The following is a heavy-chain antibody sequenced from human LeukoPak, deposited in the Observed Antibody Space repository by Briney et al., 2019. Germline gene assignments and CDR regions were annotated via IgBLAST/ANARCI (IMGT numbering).Heavy chain of an antibody. V-gene: IGHV1-18*01. CDR3: ASGAGTPYSSGWYGFGGDAFDI. CDR2: ISAYNGNT. CDR1: GYTFTSYG. D-gene: IGHD6-19*01. J-gene: IGHJ3*02. Sequence: ASVKVSCKASGYTFTSYGISWVRQAPGQGLEWMGWISAYNGNTNYAQKLQGRVTMTTDTSTSTAYMELRSLRSDDTAVYYCASGAGTPYSSGWYGFGGDAFDIWGQGTMVTVSS.